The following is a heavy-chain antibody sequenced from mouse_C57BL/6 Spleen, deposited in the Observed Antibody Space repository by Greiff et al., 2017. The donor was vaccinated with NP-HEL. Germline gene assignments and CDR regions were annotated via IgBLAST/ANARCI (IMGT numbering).Heavy chain of an antibody. CDR3: LTVVVATGYFDY. D-gene: IGHD1-1*01. CDR2: IYPSDSDT. J-gene: IGHJ2*01. Sequence: QVQLQQPGAELVRPGSSVKLSCTASGYTFTSYWMDWVKQRPGQGLEWIGNIYPSDSDTHYNQKFKDKATLTVDKSSSTAYMQLSSLTSEDSAVYYCLTVVVATGYFDYWGQGTTLTVSA. CDR1: GYTFTSYW. V-gene: IGHV1-61*01.